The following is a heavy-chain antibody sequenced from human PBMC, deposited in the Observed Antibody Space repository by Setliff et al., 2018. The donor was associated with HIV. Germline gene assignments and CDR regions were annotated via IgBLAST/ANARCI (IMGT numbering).Heavy chain of an antibody. CDR3: AYSGRQLRGPYFDF. D-gene: IGHD1-1*01. J-gene: IGHJ4*02. V-gene: IGHV2-5*02. Sequence: PTLVNPTQTLTLTCTFSGFSLTTDGVGVGWLRQPPGQALEWLALIYWDDDERYSPSLQGRLTITKDTSNNQVVLTMTNMDPVDTATYYCAYSGRQLRGPYFDFWGQGTPVTVSS. CDR2: IYWDDDE. CDR1: GFSLTTDGVG.